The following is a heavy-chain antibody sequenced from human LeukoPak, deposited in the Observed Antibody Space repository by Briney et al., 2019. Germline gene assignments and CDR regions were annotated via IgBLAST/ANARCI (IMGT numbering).Heavy chain of an antibody. CDR2: ISSSSSYI. CDR1: GFTFSSYS. V-gene: IGHV3-21*01. J-gene: IGHJ5*02. D-gene: IGHD6-6*01. CDR3: ARPPGTSSVWWFAP. Sequence: GGSLRLSCVASGFTFSSYSMNWVRQAPGKGLEWVSSISSSSSYIYYADSVKGRFTISRDNAKNSLYLQMNSLRAEDTAVYYCARPPGTSSVWWFAPWGKGPWSPSPQ.